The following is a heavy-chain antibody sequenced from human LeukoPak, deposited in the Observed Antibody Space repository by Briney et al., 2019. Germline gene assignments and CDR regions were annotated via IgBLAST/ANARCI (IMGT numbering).Heavy chain of an antibody. J-gene: IGHJ3*02. Sequence: SETLSLTCTVSGGSISSSSYYWGWIRQPPGKGLEWIGSIYYSGTTYYNPSLKSRVTISVDTSKNQFSLKLSSVTAADTAVYYCARGQNVLRYFDWCDAFDIWGQGTMVTVSS. CDR3: ARGQNVLRYFDWCDAFDI. D-gene: IGHD3-9*01. CDR1: GGSISSSSYY. V-gene: IGHV4-39*01. CDR2: IYYSGTT.